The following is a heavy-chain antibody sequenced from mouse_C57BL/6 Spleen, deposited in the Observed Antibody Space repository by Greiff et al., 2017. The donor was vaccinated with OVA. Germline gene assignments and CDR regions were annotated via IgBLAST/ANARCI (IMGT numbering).Heavy chain of an antibody. J-gene: IGHJ4*01. D-gene: IGHD1-1*01. Sequence: EVKLVESEGGLVQPGSSMKLSCTASGFTFSDYYMAWVRQVPEKGLEWVANINYDGSSTYYLDSLKSRFIISRDNAKNILYLQMSSLKSEDTATYYCARGPYYYGSRPYAMDYWGQGTSVTVSS. V-gene: IGHV5-16*01. CDR1: GFTFSDYY. CDR2: INYDGSST. CDR3: ARGPYYYGSRPYAMDY.